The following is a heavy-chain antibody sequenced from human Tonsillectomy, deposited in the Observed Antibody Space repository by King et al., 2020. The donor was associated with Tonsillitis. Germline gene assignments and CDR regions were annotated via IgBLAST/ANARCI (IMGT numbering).Heavy chain of an antibody. D-gene: IGHD3-3*01. CDR3: AREIPPGFLNWFKYYYYGMDV. CDR2: TRNKINSYTT. J-gene: IGHJ6*02. CDR1: GFTFSDHY. Sequence: VQLVESGGNLVQPGGSLRLSCAASGFTFSDHYMDWVRQAPGKGLEWVGRTRNKINSYTTEYAASVKGRSTISRDDSKNSLYLQMNNLKTEDTAVYYCAREIPPGFLNWFKYYYYGMDVWGQGTTVTVSS. V-gene: IGHV3-72*01.